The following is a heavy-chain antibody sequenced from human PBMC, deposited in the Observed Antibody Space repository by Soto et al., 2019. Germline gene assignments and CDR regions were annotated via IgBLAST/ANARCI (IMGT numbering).Heavy chain of an antibody. V-gene: IGHV4-39*01. CDR2: IYYSGST. Sequence: QLQLQESGPGLMKPSETLSLTCSVSRGSISSNSYYWGWIRQPPGKGLEWIGSIYYSGSTYYNPSLKSRVTISVDTSKNQFSLNLSSVTAADTAVYYCARHGALISPFQHWGQGTLVTVSS. D-gene: IGHD3-16*01. CDR3: ARHGALISPFQH. CDR1: RGSISSNSYY. J-gene: IGHJ1*01.